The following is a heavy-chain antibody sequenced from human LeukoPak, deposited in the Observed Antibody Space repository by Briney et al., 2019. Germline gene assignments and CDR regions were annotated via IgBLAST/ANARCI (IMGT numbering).Heavy chain of an antibody. CDR2: IYHSGSA. CDR3: ARVLQYGDYAKFDY. Sequence: SGTLSLTCAVSGGSVTSSNWWSWVRQPPGKGLEWIGEIYHSGSANYNPSFKSRVTISVDKSENQFSLNLSSVTAADTAVYYCARVLQYGDYAKFDYWGQGTLVTVST. D-gene: IGHD4-17*01. CDR1: GGSVTSSNW. V-gene: IGHV4-4*02. J-gene: IGHJ4*02.